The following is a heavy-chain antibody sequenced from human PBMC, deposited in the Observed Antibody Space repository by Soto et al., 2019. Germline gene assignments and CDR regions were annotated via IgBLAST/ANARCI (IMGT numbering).Heavy chain of an antibody. CDR1: GFTFSSYG. CDR3: ARDLEAAAGTIYYYYMDV. V-gene: IGHV3-33*01. J-gene: IGHJ6*03. Sequence: GGSLRLSCAASGFTFSSYGMHWVRQAPGKGLEWVAVIWYDGSNKYYADSVKGRFTISRDNSKNTLYLQMNSLRAEDTAVYYCARDLEAAAGTIYYYYMDVWGKGTTVTVSS. D-gene: IGHD6-13*01. CDR2: IWYDGSNK.